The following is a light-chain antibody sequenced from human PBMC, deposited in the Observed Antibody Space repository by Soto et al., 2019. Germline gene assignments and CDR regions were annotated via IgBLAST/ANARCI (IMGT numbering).Light chain of an antibody. CDR3: QQYNNWPET. V-gene: IGKV3-15*01. CDR2: GAS. CDR1: QSVSSN. Sequence: EIVMTQSPATLSVSPGERATHSCRASQSVSSNLAWYQQKPGQAPRLLIYGASTSATGIPARFSGSGSGTEFTLTLSSLPSEDFAVYFCQQYNNWPETFGPGTKEDSK. J-gene: IGKJ3*01.